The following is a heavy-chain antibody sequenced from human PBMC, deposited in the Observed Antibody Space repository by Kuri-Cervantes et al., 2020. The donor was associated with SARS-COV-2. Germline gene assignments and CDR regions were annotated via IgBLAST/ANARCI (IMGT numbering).Heavy chain of an antibody. J-gene: IGHJ4*02. CDR1: GFTFSDYY. D-gene: IGHD2-2*01. CDR2: ISSSGSTI. CDR3: AREHCSSTSCYGLDY. Sequence: LSLTCAASGFTFSDYYMSWIRQAPGKGLEWVSYISSSGSTIYYADSVKGRFTISRDNAKNSLYLQMNSLRAEDTAVYYCAREHCSSTSCYGLDYWGQGTLVTVSS. V-gene: IGHV3-11*04.